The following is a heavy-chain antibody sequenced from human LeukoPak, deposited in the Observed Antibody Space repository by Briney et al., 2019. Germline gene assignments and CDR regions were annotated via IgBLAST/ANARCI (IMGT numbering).Heavy chain of an antibody. J-gene: IGHJ6*02. CDR1: GYTFTGYY. CDR2: INPNSGGK. V-gene: IGHV1-2*02. CDR3: ARGGTTYYYESSGGAGYYGMDV. Sequence: ASVKVSCKASGYTFTGYYMHWVRQAPGQGLEWMGWINPNSGGKNYAQKFQGRVTMTRDTSISTAYMELSRLRSDDTALYYCARGGTTYYYESSGGAGYYGMDVWGQGTTVTVSS. D-gene: IGHD3-22*01.